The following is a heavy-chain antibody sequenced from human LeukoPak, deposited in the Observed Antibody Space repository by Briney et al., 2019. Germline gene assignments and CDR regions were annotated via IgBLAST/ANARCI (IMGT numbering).Heavy chain of an antibody. D-gene: IGHD3-22*01. CDR2: IGGSGGST. J-gene: IGHJ3*02. Sequence: GGSLRLSCAASGFTFSSYAMSWVRQAPGKGLEWVSAIGGSGGSTYYADSVKGRFTISRDNSKNTLYLQMNSLRAEDTAVYYCANTDYYDSSPDAFDIWGQGTMVTVSS. CDR3: ANTDYYDSSPDAFDI. CDR1: GFTFSSYA. V-gene: IGHV3-23*01.